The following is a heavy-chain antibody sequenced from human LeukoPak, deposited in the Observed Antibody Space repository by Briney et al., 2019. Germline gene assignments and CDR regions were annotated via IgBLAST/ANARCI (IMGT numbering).Heavy chain of an antibody. V-gene: IGHV3-21*01. D-gene: IGHD3-9*01. Sequence: EPGGSVRLSCAASGFTFNTLNMNWLRQAHGKWLEWVSSITTGGDYTYYAGSVKGRFTTSRDNAKNSLSLQLNSLRVEDTAVYYCARGHYDVLAASYKWTPDYWGQGTLVTVSS. CDR1: GFTFNTLN. CDR3: ARGHYDVLAASYKWTPDY. CDR2: ITTGGDYT. J-gene: IGHJ4*02.